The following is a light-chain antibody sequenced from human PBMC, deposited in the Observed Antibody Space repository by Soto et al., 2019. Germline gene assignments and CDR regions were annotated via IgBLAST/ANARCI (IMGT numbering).Light chain of an antibody. Sequence: DIQMTQSPSSLSASVGDGVTITCRASQDIRNYLAWYQQKPGKVPKLLISAASTLQPRVPSRFSGSGSGTDFTLTISSLQPEDVATYYCQKYNGAPLTFGGGTKVEIK. CDR2: AAS. V-gene: IGKV1-27*01. CDR3: QKYNGAPLT. J-gene: IGKJ4*01. CDR1: QDIRNY.